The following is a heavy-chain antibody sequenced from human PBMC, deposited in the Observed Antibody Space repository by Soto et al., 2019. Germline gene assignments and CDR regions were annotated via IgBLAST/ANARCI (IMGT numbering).Heavy chain of an antibody. Sequence: SVKISCKASGGPFSSYAISWVRQAPGQGLEWMGGITPIFGTANYEQKFQGRVTITADESTSTAYMELSSLRSEDTAVYYCAREGIVVVPAAPYYYYYYGMDVWGQGTTVTVSS. J-gene: IGHJ6*02. CDR2: ITPIFGTA. CDR1: GGPFSSYA. D-gene: IGHD2-2*01. V-gene: IGHV1-69*13. CDR3: AREGIVVVPAAPYYYYYYGMDV.